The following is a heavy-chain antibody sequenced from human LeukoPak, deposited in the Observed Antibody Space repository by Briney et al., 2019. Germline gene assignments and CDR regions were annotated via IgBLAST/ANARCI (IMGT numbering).Heavy chain of an antibody. CDR3: ARDLDYYDSSGSGWFDP. Sequence: PGGSLTLSCAASGXSFSSYWLTWVRQAPGKGLEWVASPKQGGSEKYYVDSVKGRFTISRDDAKKSLYLETHSLRAEDTAVYYCARDLDYYDSSGSGWFDPWGQGTLVTVSS. J-gene: IGHJ5*02. V-gene: IGHV3-7*01. D-gene: IGHD3-22*01. CDR1: GXSFSSYW. CDR2: PKQGGSEK.